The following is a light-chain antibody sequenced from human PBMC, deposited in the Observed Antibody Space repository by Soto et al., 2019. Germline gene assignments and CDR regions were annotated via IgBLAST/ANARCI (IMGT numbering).Light chain of an antibody. CDR3: TSYRTTTTLLYV. J-gene: IGLJ1*01. CDR1: SSDIGGYNF. Sequence: QSALTQPASVSGSPGQSITISCTGTSSDIGGYNFVSWYQHHPGRAPKLMIYEVSNRPSGVSNRFPGSKSGDTASLTISGLQAEDEADYYCTSYRTTTTLLYVFGTGTKLTVL. CDR2: EVS. V-gene: IGLV2-14*01.